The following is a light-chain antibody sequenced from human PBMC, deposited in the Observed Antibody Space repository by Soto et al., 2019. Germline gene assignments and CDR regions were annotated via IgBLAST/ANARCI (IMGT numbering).Light chain of an antibody. CDR3: GTWDSSLSVVV. CDR1: SSNIGNNY. V-gene: IGLV1-51*01. Sequence: QSVLTQPPSVSAAPGQKVTISCSGSSSNIGNNYVSWYQQLPGTAPKLLIYDNNKRPSGIPNRYSSSKSGTSATLGITGLQTGDEADFYCGTWDSSLSVVVFGGGTKGTVL. CDR2: DNN. J-gene: IGLJ2*01.